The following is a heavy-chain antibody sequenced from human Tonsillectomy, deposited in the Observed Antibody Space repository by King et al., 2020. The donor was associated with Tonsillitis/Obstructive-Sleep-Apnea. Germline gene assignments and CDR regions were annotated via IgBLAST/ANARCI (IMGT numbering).Heavy chain of an antibody. V-gene: IGHV3-23*04. Sequence: VQLVESGGGLVQPGGSLRLSCAASGFTFSSYAMSWVRQAPGKGLEWVSAISGSGGSTYYADSVKGRFTISRDNYKNTLYLQRNSLRAEDTAVYYYSKVPSYYYYYGMDVWGQGTTVTVSS. J-gene: IGHJ6*02. CDR3: SKVPSYYYYYGMDV. CDR2: ISGSGGST. CDR1: GFTFSSYA.